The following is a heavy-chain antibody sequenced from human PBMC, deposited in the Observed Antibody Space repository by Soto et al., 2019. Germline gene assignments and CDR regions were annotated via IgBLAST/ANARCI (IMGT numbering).Heavy chain of an antibody. D-gene: IGHD3-10*01. CDR1: GGSFSGYY. V-gene: IGHV4-34*01. Sequence: PSETLSLTCAVYGGSFSGYYWSWIRQPPGKGLEWIGEINHSGSTNYNPSLKSRVTISVDTSKNQFSLKLSSVTAADTAVYYCARGRNYYGSGSYYILAYYYYGMDVWGQGTTVTVSS. J-gene: IGHJ6*02. CDR3: ARGRNYYGSGSYYILAYYYYGMDV. CDR2: INHSGST.